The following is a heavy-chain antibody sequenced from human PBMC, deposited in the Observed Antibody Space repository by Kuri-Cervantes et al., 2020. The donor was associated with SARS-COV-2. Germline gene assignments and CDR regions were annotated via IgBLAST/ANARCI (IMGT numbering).Heavy chain of an antibody. Sequence: SETLSLTCIVSRGSISSSSYYWGWIRQHPVKGLEWIGSIYYTGNTYYNPSLNSRVTMSVDTSKNQFSLKLSSVTAADTAVYYCAREKRGYYYYYYMDVWGKGTTVTVSS. CDR2: IYYTGNT. V-gene: IGHV4-39*07. CDR3: AREKRGYYYYYYMDV. J-gene: IGHJ6*03. CDR1: RGSISSSSYY.